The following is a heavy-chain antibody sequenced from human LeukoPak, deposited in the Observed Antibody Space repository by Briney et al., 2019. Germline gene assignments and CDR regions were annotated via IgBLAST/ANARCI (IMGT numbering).Heavy chain of an antibody. J-gene: IGHJ5*02. CDR2: INPSGGST. D-gene: IGHD3-3*01. V-gene: IGHV1-46*01. CDR1: GYTFTSYY. Sequence: ASVKVSCKASGYTFTSYYMHWVRQAPGQGLEWMGIINPSGGSTSYAQKFQGRVTMTRDMSTSTVYMELSSLRSEDTAVYYCARGRFLEWLLGTGTGFDPWGQGTLVIVSS. CDR3: ARGRFLEWLLGTGTGFDP.